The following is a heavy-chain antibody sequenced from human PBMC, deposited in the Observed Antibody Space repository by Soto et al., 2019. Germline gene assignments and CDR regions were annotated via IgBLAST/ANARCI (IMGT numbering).Heavy chain of an antibody. J-gene: IGHJ4*02. CDR3: ARGLYDSGSFYFDF. V-gene: IGHV3-23*01. Sequence: EVQLLESGGGMVEPRGSLTLSCAASGFSFGTYVMNWVRQAPGKGLEWVSGISGSGGRVYSADSVKGRFTISRDNSRNTLYLHMNSLRAEDTAIYYCARGLYDSGSFYFDFWGQGTLVTVSS. D-gene: IGHD3-10*01. CDR2: ISGSGGRV. CDR1: GFSFGTYV.